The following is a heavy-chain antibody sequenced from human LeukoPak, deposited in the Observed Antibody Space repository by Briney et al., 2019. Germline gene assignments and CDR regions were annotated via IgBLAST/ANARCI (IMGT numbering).Heavy chain of an antibody. CDR3: ARVGDIVVVPAAISDNWFDP. CDR2: ISAYNGNT. J-gene: IGHJ5*02. CDR1: GYTFTSYG. Sequence: ASVTVSCTASGYTFTSYGVSWVRQAPGQGLEWMGWISAYNGNTNYAQKLQGRVTMTTDTSTSTAYMELRSLRSDDTAVYYCARVGDIVVVPAAISDNWFDPWGQGTLVTVSS. D-gene: IGHD2-2*02. V-gene: IGHV1-18*01.